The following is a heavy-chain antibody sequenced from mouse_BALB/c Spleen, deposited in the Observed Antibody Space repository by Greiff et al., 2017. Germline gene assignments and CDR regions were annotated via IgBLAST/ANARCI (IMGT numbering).Heavy chain of an antibody. CDR2: IYPGDGDT. V-gene: IGHV1-80*01. Sequence: QVQLQQSGAELVRPGSSVKISCKASGYAFSSYWMNWVKQRPGQGLEWIGQIYPGDGDTNYNGKFKGKATLTADKSSSTAYMQLSSLTSEDSAVYFCARGGISAWFAYWGQGTLVTVSA. J-gene: IGHJ3*01. CDR3: ARGGISAWFAY. CDR1: GYAFSSYW. D-gene: IGHD3-1*01.